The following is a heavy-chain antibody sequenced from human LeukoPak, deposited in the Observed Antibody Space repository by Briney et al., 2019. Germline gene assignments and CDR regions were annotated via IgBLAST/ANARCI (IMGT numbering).Heavy chain of an antibody. D-gene: IGHD1-26*01. CDR2: ISHSGST. CDR3: ARASGSYYNYFDY. J-gene: IGHJ4*02. Sequence: SETLSLTCAVYGGSFSGYYWSWIRQPPGKGLEWIGEISHSGSTSYNPSLKSRVTISVDTSKNQFSLKLSSVTAADTAVYYCARASGSYYNYFDYWGQGTLVTVSS. CDR1: GGSFSGYY. V-gene: IGHV4-34*01.